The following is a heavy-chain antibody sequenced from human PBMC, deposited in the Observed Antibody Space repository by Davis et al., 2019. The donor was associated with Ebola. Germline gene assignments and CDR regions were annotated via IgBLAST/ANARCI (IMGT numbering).Heavy chain of an antibody. CDR3: ARWSILGQ. D-gene: IGHD3-3*01. J-gene: IGHJ4*02. V-gene: IGHV3-48*02. CDR2: ISSGSFTI. CDR1: GITFSRYS. Sequence: GESLKISCAASGITFSRYSMNWVRQAPGKGLEWVAFISSGSFTIHYADSVKGRFPISRDNAKNSLFLQMNSLRDEDTAVYYCARWSILGQWGQGTLVTVSS.